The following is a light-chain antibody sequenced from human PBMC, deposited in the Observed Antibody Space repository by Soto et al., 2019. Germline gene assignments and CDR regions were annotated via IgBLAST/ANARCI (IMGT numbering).Light chain of an antibody. V-gene: IGKV3-15*01. CDR1: QSVSSN. Sequence: ERVMTQSPATLSVSPGERATLSCRASQSVSSNLAWYQQKPGQAHRLLIYGAYTRATGIQARFSGSGSGTEFTLTIRSLQSEDFAVYYCKQYNNWPRTVGQGTKVDIK. CDR3: KQYNNWPRT. CDR2: GAY. J-gene: IGKJ1*01.